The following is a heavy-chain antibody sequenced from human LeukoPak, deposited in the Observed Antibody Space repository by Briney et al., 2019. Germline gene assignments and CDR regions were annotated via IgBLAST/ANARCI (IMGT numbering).Heavy chain of an antibody. J-gene: IGHJ4*02. CDR2: ISPDESST. V-gene: IGHV3-74*01. CDR1: GFTFSNYW. D-gene: IGHD1/OR15-1a*01. Sequence: GGSLRLSCAASGFTFSNYWMYWVRHAPGKGLVWVSRISPDESSTNYADSVKGRFTISRDNAKNTLYLQMNSLREEDAAVYYCTRGNNYGGDYWGQGTLVTVFS. CDR3: TRGNNYGGDY.